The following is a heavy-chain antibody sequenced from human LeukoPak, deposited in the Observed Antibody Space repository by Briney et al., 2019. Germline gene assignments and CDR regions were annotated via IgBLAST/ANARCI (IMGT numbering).Heavy chain of an antibody. CDR1: GYTFTSYG. CDR2: ISAYNGNT. V-gene: IGHV1-18*01. D-gene: IGHD1-14*01. J-gene: IGHJ6*02. CDR3: AREETHHVYYGMDV. Sequence: VASVKVSCKASGYTFTSYGISWVRQAPGQGLEWMGWISAYNGNTNYAQKVQGRVTMTTDTSTSTAYMELRSLRSDDTAVYYCAREETHHVYYGMDVWGQGTMVTVPS.